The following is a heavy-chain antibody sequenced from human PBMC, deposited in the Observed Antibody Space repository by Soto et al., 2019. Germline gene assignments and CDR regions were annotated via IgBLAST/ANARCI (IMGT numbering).Heavy chain of an antibody. CDR3: ARTAYITIFGVAPYYFDY. CDR1: GFTFSDYY. Sequence: GGSLRLSCAASGFTFSDYYMSWIRQAPGKGLEWVSYISSSSSYTNYADSVKGRFTISRDNAKNSLYLQMNSLRAEDTAVYYCARTAYITIFGVAPYYFDYWGQGTLVTVSS. V-gene: IGHV3-11*06. D-gene: IGHD3-3*01. J-gene: IGHJ4*02. CDR2: ISSSSSYT.